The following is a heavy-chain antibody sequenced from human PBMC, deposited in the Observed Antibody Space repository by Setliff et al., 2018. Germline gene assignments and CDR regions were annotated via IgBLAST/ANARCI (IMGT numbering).Heavy chain of an antibody. J-gene: IGHJ3*02. CDR2: INAGNGNT. Sequence: RASVKVSCKASGYTFTSYAMHWVRQAPGQRLEWMGWINAGNGNTKYSQKFQGRVTMTEDTSTDTAYMELSSLRSEDTAVYYCATNSGGNTIDAFDIWGQGTMVTVSS. D-gene: IGHD2-15*01. CDR1: GYTFTSYA. V-gene: IGHV1-3*01. CDR3: ATNSGGNTIDAFDI.